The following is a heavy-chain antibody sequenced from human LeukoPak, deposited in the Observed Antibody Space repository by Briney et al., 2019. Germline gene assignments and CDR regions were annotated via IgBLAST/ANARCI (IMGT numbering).Heavy chain of an antibody. D-gene: IGHD3-10*01. V-gene: IGHV3-30*18. CDR2: ISNDGKYK. Sequence: GGSLRLSCAASGFSFSSHGMHWVRQAPGKGLDWVAVISNDGKYKLYGDSVKGRFTISRDDSKNTLYLQMNSLKTEDTALYYCAKDQAFQAAGVTDFWGQGTLVTVSS. CDR3: AKDQAFQAAGVTDF. J-gene: IGHJ4*02. CDR1: GFSFSSHG.